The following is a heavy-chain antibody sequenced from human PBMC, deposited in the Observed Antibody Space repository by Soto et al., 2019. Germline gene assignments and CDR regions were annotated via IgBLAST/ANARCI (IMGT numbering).Heavy chain of an antibody. CDR2: ISSSSSTI. D-gene: IGHD3-3*01. Sequence: EVQLVESGGGLVQPGGSLRLSCAASGFTFSSYSMNWVRQAPGKGLAWVSYISSSSSTIYYADSVKGRFTISRDNAKNSLYLQMNSLRAEDTAVYYCARVLTIFGVVIGVDYWGQGTLVTVSS. V-gene: IGHV3-48*01. CDR3: ARVLTIFGVVIGVDY. CDR1: GFTFSSYS. J-gene: IGHJ4*02.